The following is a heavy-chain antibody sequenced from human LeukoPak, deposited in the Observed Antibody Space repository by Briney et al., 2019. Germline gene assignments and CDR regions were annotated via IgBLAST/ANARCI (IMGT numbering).Heavy chain of an antibody. V-gene: IGHV3-15*01. CDR2: IKSKTDGGTT. CDR1: GFTFSNAW. Sequence: GGSLRLSCAASGFTFSNAWMSWVRQAPGKGLEWVGRIKSKTDGGTTDYAAPVKGRFTISRDDSKNTLYLQMNSLKTEDTAVYYCTTNYCSSTSCYRTAAWGQGTLVTASS. D-gene: IGHD2-2*01. J-gene: IGHJ1*01. CDR3: TTNYCSSTSCYRTAA.